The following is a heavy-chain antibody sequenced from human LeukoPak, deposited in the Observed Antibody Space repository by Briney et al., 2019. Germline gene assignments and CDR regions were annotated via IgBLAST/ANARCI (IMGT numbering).Heavy chain of an antibody. J-gene: IGHJ4*02. CDR2: IRSKAYGGTT. V-gene: IGHV3-49*04. D-gene: IGHD3-10*01. CDR1: GFTFGDYA. CDR3: TRDLGLLWFGELLGFDY. Sequence: GRSLRLSCTASGFTFGDYATSWVRQAPGKGLEWVGFIRSKAYGGTTEYAASVKGRSTISRDDSKSIAYLQMNSLKTEDTAVYYCTRDLGLLWFGELLGFDYWGQGTLVTVSS.